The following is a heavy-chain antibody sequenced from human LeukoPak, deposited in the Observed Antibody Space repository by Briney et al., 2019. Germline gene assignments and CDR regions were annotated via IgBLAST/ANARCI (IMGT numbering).Heavy chain of an antibody. CDR3: ARSGDGSLFSVPFDY. CDR1: GGSISSGGYY. CDR2: IYYSGST. Sequence: ASQTLSHTCTVSGGSISSGGYYWGWVSQHPGTGVEWIEYIYYSGSTYYNPSLKSRVTISVDTSKNQFSLKLSSVTAAHTAVYYCARSGDGSLFSVPFDYWGQGTLVTVSS. J-gene: IGHJ4*02. V-gene: IGHV4-31*03. D-gene: IGHD3-10*01.